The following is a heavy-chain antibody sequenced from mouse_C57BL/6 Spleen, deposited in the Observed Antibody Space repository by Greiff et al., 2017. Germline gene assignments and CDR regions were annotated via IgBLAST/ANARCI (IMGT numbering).Heavy chain of an antibody. CDR2: TFYSGIT. D-gene: IGHD1-1*01. Sequence: EVKLQESGPSLVRPSQTLSLTCTVTGFSINSDCYWIWIRQFPGNKLEYIGYTFYSGITYYNPSLESRTYITRDTSKNQFSLKLSSVTTEDTATYYCARDPLITTVVSYYAMDYWGQGTSVTVSS. J-gene: IGHJ4*01. V-gene: IGHV3-3*01. CDR3: ARDPLITTVVSYYAMDY. CDR1: GFSINSDCY.